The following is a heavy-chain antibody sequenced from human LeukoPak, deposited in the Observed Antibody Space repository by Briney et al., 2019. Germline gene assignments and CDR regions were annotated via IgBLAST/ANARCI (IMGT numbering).Heavy chain of an antibody. CDR1: GYTFSHYG. D-gene: IGHD1-1*01. Sequence: GGALRLSFLASGYTFSHYGMTWVRQAPGKGLEWVSTVSASGGHTFYVDSARGRFTVSRDNSKNTLYLQMNSLRADDTAVYYCAKESGTSRPLDFWGQGTLVTVSS. CDR2: VSASGGHT. CDR3: AKESGTSRPLDF. V-gene: IGHV3-23*01. J-gene: IGHJ4*02.